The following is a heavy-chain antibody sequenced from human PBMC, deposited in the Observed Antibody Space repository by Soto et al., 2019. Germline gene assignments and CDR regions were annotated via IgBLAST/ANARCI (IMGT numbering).Heavy chain of an antibody. CDR1: GYTFTGYY. CDR2: INPNSGGT. J-gene: IGHJ5*02. V-gene: IGHV1-2*04. D-gene: IGHD1-26*01. Sequence: ASVKVSCKASGYTFTGYYMHWVRQAPGQGLEWMGWINPNSGGTNYAQKFQGWVTMTRDTSISTAYMELSRLRSDDTAVYYCARGLVGATQHNWFDPWGQGTLVTVSS. CDR3: ARGLVGATQHNWFDP.